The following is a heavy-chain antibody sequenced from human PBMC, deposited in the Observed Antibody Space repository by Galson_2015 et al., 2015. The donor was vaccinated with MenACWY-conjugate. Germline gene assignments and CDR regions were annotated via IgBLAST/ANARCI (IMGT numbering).Heavy chain of an antibody. CDR1: GFTVSSNY. J-gene: IGHJ2*01. CDR3: ARQIQQLATPYWYFDL. V-gene: IGHV3-53*01. Sequence: SLRLSFAASGFTVSSNYMSWVRQAPGKGLEWVSIIYSGGYTYYADSVKGRFTISGDNSKNTLYLQMNNLRAEDTAVYYCARQIQQLATPYWYFDLWGRGSLVTVSS. CDR2: IYSGGYT. D-gene: IGHD6-13*01.